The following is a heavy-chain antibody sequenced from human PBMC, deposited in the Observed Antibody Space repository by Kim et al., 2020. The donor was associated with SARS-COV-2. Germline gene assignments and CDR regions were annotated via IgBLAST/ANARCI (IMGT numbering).Heavy chain of an antibody. J-gene: IGHJ4*02. CDR3: ARDRSITMVRGASLDY. V-gene: IGHV3-48*02. Sequence: SVKGRFTISRDNAKNSLYLQMNSLRDEDTAVYYCARDRSITMVRGASLDYWGQGTLVTVSS. D-gene: IGHD3-10*01.